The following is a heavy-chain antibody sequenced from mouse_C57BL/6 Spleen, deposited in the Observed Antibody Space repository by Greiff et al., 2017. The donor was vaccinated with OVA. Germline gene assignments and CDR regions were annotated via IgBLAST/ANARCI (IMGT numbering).Heavy chain of an antibody. V-gene: IGHV5-9-1*02. CDR2: IRSGGDNI. J-gene: IGHJ2*01. CDR3: TRREGGFDY. CDR1: GFTFSSYA. Sequence: EVKVVESGAGLVKPGGSLKLSCAASGFTFSSYAMSWVRQTPGKGLEWVAYIRSGGDNIYYAGNVKGQFTISKDNAKNTLYLQMSRLKSEETAMYDCTRREGGFDYWGQGTTLTVSA.